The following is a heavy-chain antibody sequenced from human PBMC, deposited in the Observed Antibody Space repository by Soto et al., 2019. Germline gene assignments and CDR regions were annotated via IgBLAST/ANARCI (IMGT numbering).Heavy chain of an antibody. V-gene: IGHV1-69*13. CDR1: GGTFSSYA. CDR2: IIPIFGTA. CDR3: ARESTAMANYYYGMDV. Sequence: ASVKVSCKASGGTFSSYAISWVRQAPGQGLEWMGGIIPIFGTANYAQKFQGRVTITADESTSTAYMELSSLRSEDTAVYYCARESTAMANYYYGMDVWGQGTKVTVSS. D-gene: IGHD5-18*01. J-gene: IGHJ6*02.